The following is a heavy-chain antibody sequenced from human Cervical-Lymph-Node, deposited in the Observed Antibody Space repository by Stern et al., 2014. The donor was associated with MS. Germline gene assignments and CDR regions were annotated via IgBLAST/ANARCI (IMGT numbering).Heavy chain of an antibody. J-gene: IGHJ4*02. D-gene: IGHD1-1*01. V-gene: IGHV1-69*01. CDR2: IIPVDGTA. CDR3: ARGPYNRDFFEY. Sequence: QVQLVQSGAEVRKPASSVKVSCKASGGTFSRYGISWVRQRPRQGLERMGGIIPVDGTADYAEQFQGRFTIAADGSTSAAYMELSSLTSADAAVYCGARGPYNRDFFEYWGQGTLVTVSS. CDR1: GGTFSRYG.